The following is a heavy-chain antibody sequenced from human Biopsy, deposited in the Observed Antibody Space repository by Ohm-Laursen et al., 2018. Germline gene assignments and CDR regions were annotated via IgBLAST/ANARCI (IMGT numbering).Heavy chain of an antibody. D-gene: IGHD5-12*01. Sequence: QTLSLTCAVNGESSSGYFWNWTRQPPGKGLEWIGEINQSGSTKYNPSLKRRATLSADSSNSQFSLRLTSVTAADTAIYYCARGSGYFKLDVWGQGTTVTVSS. CDR2: INQSGST. V-gene: IGHV4-34*01. J-gene: IGHJ6*02. CDR3: ARGSGYFKLDV. CDR1: GESSSGYF.